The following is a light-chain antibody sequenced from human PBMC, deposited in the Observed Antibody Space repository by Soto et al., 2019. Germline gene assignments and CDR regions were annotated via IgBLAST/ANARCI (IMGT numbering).Light chain of an antibody. CDR2: DAS. J-gene: IGKJ1*01. Sequence: EVVLTQSPATLSLSPGERATLSCRASQSVNTYIAWYQQKPGQAPRLLIYDASHRATGIAARLSASGYGTDVTLTISNLEPEDFEVYYCLPGYIWPRTFGQGTKVEIK. V-gene: IGKV3-11*01. CDR1: QSVNTY. CDR3: LPGYIWPRT.